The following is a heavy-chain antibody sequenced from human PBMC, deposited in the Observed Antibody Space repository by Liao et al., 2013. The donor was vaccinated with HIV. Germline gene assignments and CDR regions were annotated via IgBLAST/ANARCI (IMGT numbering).Heavy chain of an antibody. CDR1: GGSISSFY. Sequence: QVQLQESGPGLVKPSETLSLTCTVSGGSISSFYWSWIRQPPGKGLEWIGYIYYSGSTNYNPSLKSRVTISVDTSKNQFSLKLSSVTAADTAVYYCARVRSNYDRPYFDYWAREPWSPSPQ. V-gene: IGHV4-59*01. CDR3: ARVRSNYDRPYFDY. J-gene: IGHJ4*02. D-gene: IGHD4-11*01. CDR2: IYYSGST.